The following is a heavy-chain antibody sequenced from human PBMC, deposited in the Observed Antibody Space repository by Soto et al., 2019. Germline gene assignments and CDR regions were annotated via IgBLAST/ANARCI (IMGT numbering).Heavy chain of an antibody. CDR2: IYYSGST. CDR1: GGSISSGDYY. CDR3: ARLNMVRGVMTGRFDY. V-gene: IGHV4-30-4*01. D-gene: IGHD3-10*01. Sequence: SETLSLTCTVSGGSISSGDYYWSWIRQPPGKGLEWIGYIYYSGSTYYNPSLKSRVTISVDTSKNQFSLKLSSVTAADTAVYYCARLNMVRGVMTGRFDYWGQGTLVTVSS. J-gene: IGHJ4*02.